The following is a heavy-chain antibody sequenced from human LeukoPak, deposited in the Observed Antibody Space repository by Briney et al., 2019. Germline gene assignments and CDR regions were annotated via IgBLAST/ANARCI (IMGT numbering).Heavy chain of an antibody. J-gene: IGHJ4*02. V-gene: IGHV7-4-1*02. CDR2: INTNTGNP. Sequence: ASVKVSCKASGYTFTDYYIHWVRQAPGQGLEWMGWINTNTGNPTYAQGSTGRFVFSLDTSVSTAYLQISSLKAEDTAVYYCARSWYYDFWSGLQYYFDYWGQGTLVTVSS. D-gene: IGHD3-3*01. CDR1: GYTFTDYY. CDR3: ARSWYYDFWSGLQYYFDY.